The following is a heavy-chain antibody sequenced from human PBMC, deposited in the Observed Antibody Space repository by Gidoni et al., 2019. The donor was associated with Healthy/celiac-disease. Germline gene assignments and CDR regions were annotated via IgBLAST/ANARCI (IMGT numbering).Heavy chain of an antibody. CDR3: ARLRGGSRGLLNHDAFDI. Sequence: QVQLVESGGGVVQPGRSLRLSCAASGFTFSSYGMHWVRQAPGKGLEWVAVIWYDGSNKYYADSVKGRFTISRDNSKNTLYLQMNSLRAEDTAVYYCARLRGGSRGLLNHDAFDIWGQGTMVTVSS. CDR2: IWYDGSNK. V-gene: IGHV3-33*01. CDR1: GFTFSSYG. D-gene: IGHD3-16*01. J-gene: IGHJ3*02.